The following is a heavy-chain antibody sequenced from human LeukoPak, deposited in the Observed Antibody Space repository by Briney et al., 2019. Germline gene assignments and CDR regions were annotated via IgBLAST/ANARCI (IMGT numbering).Heavy chain of an antibody. V-gene: IGHV4-34*01. CDR2: INHSGST. CDR3: ARHGGETIVAMILHAFDI. J-gene: IGHJ3*02. CDR1: GGSFSGYY. D-gene: IGHD5-12*01. Sequence: SETLSLTCAVYGGSFSGYYWSWIRQPPGKGLEWIGEINHSGSTNYNPSLKSRVTISVDTSKNQFSLKLSSVTAADTAVYYCARHGGETIVAMILHAFDIWGPGTMATVSS.